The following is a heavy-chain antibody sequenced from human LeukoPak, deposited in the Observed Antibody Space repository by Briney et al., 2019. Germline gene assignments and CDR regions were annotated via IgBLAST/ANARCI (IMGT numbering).Heavy chain of an antibody. CDR3: ARDLIQLWSRDYGMDV. CDR1: GFTFSSYW. Sequence: GGSLRLSCAASGFTFSSYWMSWVRQAPGKGLEWVANIKQDGSEKYYVDSVKGRFTISGDNAKNSLYLQMNSLRAEDTAVYYCARDLIQLWSRDYGMDVWGQGTTVTVSS. J-gene: IGHJ6*02. CDR2: IKQDGSEK. D-gene: IGHD5-18*01. V-gene: IGHV3-7*01.